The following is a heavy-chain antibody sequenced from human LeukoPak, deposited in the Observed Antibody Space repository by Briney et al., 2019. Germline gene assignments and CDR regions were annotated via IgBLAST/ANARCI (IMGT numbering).Heavy chain of an antibody. CDR3: ARDLYYYGSGNYVPGLPDY. D-gene: IGHD3-10*01. CDR1: GFTFSSYW. V-gene: IGHV3-74*01. Sequence: QTGRSLRLSCAASGFTFSSYWMFRVRQAPGKGLVWVSRINSDGTRTTYADSVKGRFTISRDDAKKLLYLEMNSLRAEDTAVYYCARDLYYYGSGNYVPGLPDYWGQGTLVTVSS. J-gene: IGHJ4*02. CDR2: INSDGTRT.